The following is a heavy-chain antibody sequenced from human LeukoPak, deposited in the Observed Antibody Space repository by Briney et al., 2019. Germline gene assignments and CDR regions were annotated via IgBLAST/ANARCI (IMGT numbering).Heavy chain of an antibody. CDR2: ISGSGYST. D-gene: IGHD3-22*01. J-gene: IGHJ3*02. CDR1: GFTFHNYA. CDR3: ARPRYYDSSGYYFDI. V-gene: IGHV3-23*01. Sequence: PGGSLRLSCAASGFTFHNYAMTWVRQAPGKGLEWVSGISGSGYSTYYADSVKGRFTISRDSAKNSLYLQMNSLRAEDTAVYYCARPRYYDSSGYYFDIWGQGTMVTVSS.